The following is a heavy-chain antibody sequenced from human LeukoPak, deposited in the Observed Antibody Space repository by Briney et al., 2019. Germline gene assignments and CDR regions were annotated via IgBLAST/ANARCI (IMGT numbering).Heavy chain of an antibody. CDR2: ISYDGSNK. V-gene: IGHV3-30-3*01. CDR1: GFTFSSYA. J-gene: IGHJ3*02. CDR3: ARGGRDTYYDILTGSRNDAFDI. Sequence: GGSLRLSCAASGFTFSSYAMHWVRQAPGKGLEWVAVISYDGSNKYYADSVKGRFTISRDNSKNTLYLQMNSLRAEDTAVYYCARGGRDTYYDILTGSRNDAFDIWGQGTMVTVSS. D-gene: IGHD3-9*01.